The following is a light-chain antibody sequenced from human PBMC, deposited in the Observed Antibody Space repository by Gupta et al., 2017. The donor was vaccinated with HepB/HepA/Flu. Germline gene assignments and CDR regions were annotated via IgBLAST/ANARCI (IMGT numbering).Light chain of an antibody. Sequence: EIVLTQSPATLSLSPGERATPSCRASQSVSHYLAWYQQRPGQAPRLLIYDSSKGATGVPARFSGSGSGTEFTLTISGLEPEDSAIYCCQQRGYWPITFGWGTKVDIK. J-gene: IGKJ4*01. CDR3: QQRGYWPIT. CDR1: QSVSHY. V-gene: IGKV3-11*01. CDR2: DSS.